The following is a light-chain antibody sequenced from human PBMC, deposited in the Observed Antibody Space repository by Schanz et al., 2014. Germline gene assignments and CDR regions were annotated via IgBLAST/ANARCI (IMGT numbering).Light chain of an antibody. CDR3: QQSYSTPLT. CDR2: AAS. Sequence: IQMTQSPSSLSASLGDSVTITCRSSQYINNYVNWYHHRPGRAPKLLISAASTLQSGVPSRFSGSGSGTDFTFSIGSLQVEDFGTYYCQQSYSTPLTFGGGTKVEIK. J-gene: IGKJ4*01. CDR1: QYINNY. V-gene: IGKV1-39*01.